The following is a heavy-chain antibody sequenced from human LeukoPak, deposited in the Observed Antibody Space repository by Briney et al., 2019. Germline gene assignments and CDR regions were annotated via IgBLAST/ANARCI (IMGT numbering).Heavy chain of an antibody. D-gene: IGHD3-22*01. CDR2: IKSKTDSETK. J-gene: IGHJ3*02. CDR1: GFTFSNAW. Sequence: PGGSLRLSCAASGFTFSNAWMSWVRQAPGKGLEWIGRIKSKTDSETKAYAERVKGRYTITRDDSKNTLYPQMTSLKTDDTAVYYCSTDDSSGYYRLHDAFDIWGQGTMVTVSS. CDR3: STDDSSGYYRLHDAFDI. V-gene: IGHV3-15*01.